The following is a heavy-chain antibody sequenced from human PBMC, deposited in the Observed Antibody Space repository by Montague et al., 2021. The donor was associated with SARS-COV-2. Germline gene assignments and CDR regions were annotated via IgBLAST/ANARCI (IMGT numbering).Heavy chain of an antibody. CDR3: ARIQRWGEYYFDF. V-gene: IGHV2-70*01. CDR1: GFSLSNTRMS. D-gene: IGHD3-10*01. Sequence: PALVKPTQTLTLTCTFSGFSLSNTRMSVGWIRQPPGKALEWLALINRDDDEYYNPSLRTRLTISKDTSKNQVVLVMTNVDPMDTGTYYCARIQRWGEYYFDFWGQGALVVVSS. CDR2: INRDDDE. J-gene: IGHJ4*02.